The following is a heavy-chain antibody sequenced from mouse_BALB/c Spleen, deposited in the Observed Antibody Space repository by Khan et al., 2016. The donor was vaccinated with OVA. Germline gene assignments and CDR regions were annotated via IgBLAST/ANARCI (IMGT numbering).Heavy chain of an antibody. Sequence: EVELVESGPGLVKSSQSLSLTCTVTGYSITSDYAWNWIRQFPGNKLEWMGYISSTGGTSYNPSLKSRISITRDTSKNQFFLQLKSVTAEDTATYYCARSLYYSYGYALDCWGRGTLVTVSS. CDR3: ARSLYYSYGYALDC. D-gene: IGHD2-14*01. J-gene: IGHJ4*01. CDR2: ISSTGGT. V-gene: IGHV3-2*02. CDR1: GYSITSDYA.